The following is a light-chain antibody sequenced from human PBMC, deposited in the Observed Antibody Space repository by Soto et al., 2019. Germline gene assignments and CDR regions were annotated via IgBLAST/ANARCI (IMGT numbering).Light chain of an antibody. Sequence: DIQMTQSPSTLSASVGDRVTITCRASQSISSWLAWYQQKPGKAPKLLIYDASSLEVGVPSRFSGSGSGTEFTLTISSLQSEDFAVYYCQQYNNWPTFGQGTKVDIK. CDR1: QSISSW. CDR3: QQYNNWPT. J-gene: IGKJ1*01. CDR2: DAS. V-gene: IGKV1-5*01.